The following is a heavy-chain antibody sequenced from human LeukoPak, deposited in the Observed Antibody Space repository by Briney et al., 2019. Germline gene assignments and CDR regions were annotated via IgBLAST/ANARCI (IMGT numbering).Heavy chain of an antibody. D-gene: IGHD3-16*01. CDR2: IWYDGSNK. CDR3: SKKRLNATTLNYYYYYGMDV. J-gene: IGHJ6*02. Sequence: GGSLRLSCAASGFTFSSYGMHWVRQAPGKGLEWVAVIWYDGSNKYYADSVKGRFTISRDNSKNTLYLQMNSLRAEDTAVYYWSKKRLNATTLNYYYYYGMDVWGQGTTVTVSS. V-gene: IGHV3-33*06. CDR1: GFTFSSYG.